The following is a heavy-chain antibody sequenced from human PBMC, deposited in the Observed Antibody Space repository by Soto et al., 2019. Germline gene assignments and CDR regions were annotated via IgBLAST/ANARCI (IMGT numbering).Heavy chain of an antibody. CDR1: GFSRSTSGVS. V-gene: IGHV2-5*02. D-gene: IGHD2-15*01. J-gene: IGHJ4*02. Sequence: QITLKESGPTPVKPTQTLRLTCTFSGFSRSTSGVSVGWIRQPPGKALEWLALIYWDDDKRYSPSLKSRLTITTDTSKNQVVLTMTTMDPVDTATYYCAHSGRVLSPFDSWGQGTLVTVSS. CDR2: IYWDDDK. CDR3: AHSGRVLSPFDS.